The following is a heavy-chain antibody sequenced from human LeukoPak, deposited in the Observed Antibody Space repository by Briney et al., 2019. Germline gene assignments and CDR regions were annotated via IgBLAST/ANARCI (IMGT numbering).Heavy chain of an antibody. Sequence: PGGSLRLSCAASGFTFDTYWMSWVRQAPGKGLEWVANIRQDGSEKKYVDSVKGRFTISRDNAKNSLYLQMNSLRAEDTAVYYCARPQEYETFDYWDQGTLVTVSS. CDR3: ARPQEYETFDY. CDR2: IRQDGSEK. J-gene: IGHJ4*02. D-gene: IGHD6-6*01. CDR1: GFTFDTYW. V-gene: IGHV3-7*04.